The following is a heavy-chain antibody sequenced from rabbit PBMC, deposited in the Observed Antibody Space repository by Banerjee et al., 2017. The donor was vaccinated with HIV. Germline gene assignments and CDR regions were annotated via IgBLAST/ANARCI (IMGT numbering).Heavy chain of an antibody. CDR3: ARDDKDTYGYSGYEL. J-gene: IGHJ4*01. CDR2: IYTGDANT. D-gene: IGHD6-1*01. V-gene: IGHV1S45*01. CDR1: GFSFSSGYD. Sequence: QEQLEESGGGLVKPEGSLTLTCKASGFSFSSGYDMCWVRQAPGKGLEWIACIYTGDANTYYASWAKGRFTISKTSSTTVTLQMTSLTAADTATYFCARDDKDTYGYSGYELWGPGTLVTVS.